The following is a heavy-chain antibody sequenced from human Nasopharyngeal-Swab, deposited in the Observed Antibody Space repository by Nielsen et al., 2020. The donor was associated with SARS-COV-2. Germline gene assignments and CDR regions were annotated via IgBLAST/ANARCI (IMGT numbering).Heavy chain of an antibody. V-gene: IGHV4-39*01. CDR1: GGSISSSSYY. CDR2: IYYSGST. J-gene: IGHJ4*02. D-gene: IGHD6-19*01. Sequence: GSLRLSCTVSGGSISSSSYYWGWIRQPPGKGLEWIGSIYYSGSTYYNPSLKSRVTISVDTSKNQFSLKLSSVTAADTAVYYCARQPKPPYSSGWYGGTFSDYWGQGTLVTVSS. CDR3: ARQPKPPYSSGWYGGTFSDY.